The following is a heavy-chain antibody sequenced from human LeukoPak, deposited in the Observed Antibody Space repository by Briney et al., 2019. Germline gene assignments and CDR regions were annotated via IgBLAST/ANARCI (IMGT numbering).Heavy chain of an antibody. CDR2: ISYDGSNK. Sequence: GGSLRLSCAASGFTFSSYAMHWVCQAPGKGLEWVAVISYDGSNKYYADSVKGRFTISRDNSKNTLYLQMNSLRAEDTAVYYCARDRAMAAAGTGPFDYWGQGTLVTVSS. J-gene: IGHJ4*02. CDR3: ARDRAMAAAGTGPFDY. CDR1: GFTFSSYA. D-gene: IGHD6-13*01. V-gene: IGHV3-30*04.